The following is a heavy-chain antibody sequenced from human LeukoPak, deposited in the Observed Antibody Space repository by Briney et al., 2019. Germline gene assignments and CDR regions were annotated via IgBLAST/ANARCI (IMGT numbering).Heavy chain of an antibody. CDR2: INPSGGST. J-gene: IGHJ6*03. Sequence: ASAKVSCKASGYTFTSYYMHWVRQAPGQGLEWMGIINPSGGSTSYAQKFQGRVTMTRDTSTSTVYMELSSLRSEDTAVYYCARDIVVVPAAKHDYYYYMDVWGKGTTVTVSS. CDR1: GYTFTSYY. D-gene: IGHD2-2*01. V-gene: IGHV1-46*01. CDR3: ARDIVVVPAAKHDYYYYMDV.